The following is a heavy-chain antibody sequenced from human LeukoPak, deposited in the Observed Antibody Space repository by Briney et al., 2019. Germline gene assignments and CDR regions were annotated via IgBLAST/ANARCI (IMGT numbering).Heavy chain of an antibody. Sequence: TGGSLRLSCVASGLSFGNYWMDWVRQAPGKGLEWVGNIKQDGSEKYYVDSVKGRFTISRDNAKNSLYLDMNSLRVEDTAIYYCTRDFDPWGQGTLVTVSS. V-gene: IGHV3-7*01. CDR2: IKQDGSEK. CDR1: GLSFGNYW. CDR3: TRDFDP. J-gene: IGHJ5*02.